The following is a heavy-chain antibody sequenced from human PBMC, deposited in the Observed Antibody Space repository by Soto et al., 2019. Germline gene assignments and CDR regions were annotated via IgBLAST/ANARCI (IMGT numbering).Heavy chain of an antibody. CDR3: ARASERYYYYGMDV. J-gene: IGHJ6*02. Sequence: ASVKVSCKASGYTFTGYYMHWVWQAPGQGLEWMGWINPNSGATNYAQKFQGRVTMTRDTSISTAYMELSRLTFGDTALYYCARASERYYYYGMDVWG. V-gene: IGHV1-2*02. CDR1: GYTFTGYY. D-gene: IGHD1-26*01. CDR2: INPNSGAT.